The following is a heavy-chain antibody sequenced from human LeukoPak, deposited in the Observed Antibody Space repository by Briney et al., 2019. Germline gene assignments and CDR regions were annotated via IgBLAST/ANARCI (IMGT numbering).Heavy chain of an antibody. D-gene: IGHD4-23*01. CDR3: ARDRGKDYFDN. CDR2: ISYDGSNK. Sequence: GGSLRLSCAAPGFTFSSYAMHWVRQAPGKGLEWVAVISYDGSNKYYADSVKGRFTISRDNSKNTLYLQMNSLRAEDTAVYYCARDRGKDYFDNWGQGTQVTVSS. J-gene: IGHJ4*02. CDR1: GFTFSSYA. V-gene: IGHV3-30-3*01.